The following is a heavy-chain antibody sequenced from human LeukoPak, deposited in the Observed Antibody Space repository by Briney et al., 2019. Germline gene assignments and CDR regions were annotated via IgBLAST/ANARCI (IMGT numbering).Heavy chain of an antibody. CDR3: AREGIAAPGTVH. D-gene: IGHD6-13*01. J-gene: IGHJ4*02. Sequence: PSETLSLTCAVSGYSISSGYYWGWIRQPPGKGLEWIGSIYHSGGTYYNPSLKSRVTISVDTSKNQFSLKLSSVTAADTAVYYCAREGIAAPGTVHWGQGTLVTVSS. V-gene: IGHV4-38-2*01. CDR2: IYHSGGT. CDR1: GYSISSGYY.